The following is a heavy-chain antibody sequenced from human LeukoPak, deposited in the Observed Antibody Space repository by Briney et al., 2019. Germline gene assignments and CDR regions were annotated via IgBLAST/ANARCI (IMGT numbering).Heavy chain of an antibody. CDR2: IYTSGST. Sequence: SETLSLTCTVSGGSISSYYWSWIRQPAGKGLEWIGRIYTSGSTNYNPSLKSRVTMSVDTSKNQFSLKLSPVTAADTAVYYSARGVEDIVVVPGNWFDPWGQGTLVTVSS. CDR1: GGSISSYY. D-gene: IGHD2-2*01. CDR3: ARGVEDIVVVPGNWFDP. J-gene: IGHJ5*02. V-gene: IGHV4-4*07.